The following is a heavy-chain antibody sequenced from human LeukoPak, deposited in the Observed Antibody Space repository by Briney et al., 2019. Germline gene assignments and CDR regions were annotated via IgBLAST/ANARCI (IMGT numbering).Heavy chain of an antibody. CDR3: ARDPPPPPLYCSGGSCDSPQATDDY. V-gene: IGHV3-30-3*01. Sequence: GGSLRLSCAASGFTFSSYAMHWVRQAPGKGLEWVAVISYDGSNKYYADSVKGRFTISRDNSKNTLYLQMNSLRAEDTAVYYCARDPPPPPLYCSGGSCDSPQATDDYWGQGTLVTVSS. CDR1: GFTFSSYA. CDR2: ISYDGSNK. J-gene: IGHJ4*02. D-gene: IGHD2-15*01.